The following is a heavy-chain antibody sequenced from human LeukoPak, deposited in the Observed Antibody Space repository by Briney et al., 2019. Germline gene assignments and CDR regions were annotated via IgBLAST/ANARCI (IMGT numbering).Heavy chain of an antibody. CDR1: GYTFTSYG. Sequence: ASVKVSCKASGYTFTSYGISWVRQAPGQGLEWMGWISAYNGNTNYAQKLQGRVTKTTDTSTSTAYMELRSLRSDDTAVYYCARDGSSGYYYDSPPRYDYWGQGTLVTVSS. CDR3: ARDGSSGYYYDSPPRYDY. J-gene: IGHJ4*02. V-gene: IGHV1-18*01. CDR2: ISAYNGNT. D-gene: IGHD3-22*01.